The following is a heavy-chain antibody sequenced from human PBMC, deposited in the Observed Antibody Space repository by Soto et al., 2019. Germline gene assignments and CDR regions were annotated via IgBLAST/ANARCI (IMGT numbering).Heavy chain of an antibody. CDR1: GFTFSSYA. V-gene: IGHV3-23*01. CDR3: AKVFYYYDSSGYYYFDY. D-gene: IGHD3-22*01. J-gene: IGHJ4*02. CDR2: ISGSGSTI. Sequence: GGSLRLSCAASGFTFSSYAVSWVRQAPGKGPEWISSISGSGSTIYYADSVKGRFTISRDNSKNTLYLQMSSLRAEDAAVYYCAKVFYYYDSSGYYYFDYWGQGTLVTVSS.